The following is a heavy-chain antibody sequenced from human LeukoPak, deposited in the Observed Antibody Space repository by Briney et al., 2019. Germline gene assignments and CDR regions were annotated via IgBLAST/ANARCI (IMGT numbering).Heavy chain of an antibody. Sequence: PGGSLRLSCAASDFIFITYAMSWVRQAPGKGLEWVSTISGGGDATYYADSVKGRFTISRDNSKNTLYLQMNSLRAEDTAVYYCAKEWDDPPDDAFDIWGQGTMVTVSS. CDR3: AKEWDDPPDDAFDI. CDR1: DFIFITYA. CDR2: ISGGGDAT. D-gene: IGHD1-26*01. V-gene: IGHV3-23*01. J-gene: IGHJ3*02.